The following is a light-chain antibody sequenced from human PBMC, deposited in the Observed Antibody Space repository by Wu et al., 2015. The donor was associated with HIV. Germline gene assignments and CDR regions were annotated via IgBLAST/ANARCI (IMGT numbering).Light chain of an antibody. CDR3: QQYDNVPYS. J-gene: IGKJ2*03. CDR2: DAS. Sequence: QMTQSPSSLSASVGDRVTITCQASQDISNYLNWYQQKLGKAPKVLIYDASNLQTGVSSRFSGRGSGTDFIFTISSLQPADVGTYYCQQYDNVPYSFGQGPSWRS. V-gene: IGKV1-33*01. CDR1: QDISNY.